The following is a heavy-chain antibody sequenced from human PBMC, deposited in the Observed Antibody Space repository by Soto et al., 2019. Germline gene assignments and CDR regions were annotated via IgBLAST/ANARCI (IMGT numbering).Heavy chain of an antibody. Sequence: GGSLRLSCVASGITFRSRAMSWVRQAPGEGLEWVSTTTDTDGDRKYADSVRGRFTISRDNSKNTLYLQMSSLGAEDSAVYFCAKDSVRAIAARPYYYYGMDVWGQGTTVTVSS. D-gene: IGHD6-6*01. CDR2: TTDTDGDR. CDR3: AKDSVRAIAARPYYYYGMDV. CDR1: GITFRSRA. V-gene: IGHV3-23*01. J-gene: IGHJ6*02.